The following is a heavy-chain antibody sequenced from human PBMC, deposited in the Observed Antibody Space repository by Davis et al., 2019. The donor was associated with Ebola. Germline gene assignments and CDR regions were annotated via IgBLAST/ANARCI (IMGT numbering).Heavy chain of an antibody. Sequence: AASVKVSCKASGYTFTSYAIHWVRQAPGQRLEWMGWINAGNGNTKYSQKFQGRVTITRDPSASTAYMELSSLRSEDTAVYYCAGSSTWYHSAEYWGQGTLVTVSS. CDR1: GYTFTSYA. J-gene: IGHJ4*02. CDR3: AGSSTWYHSAEY. D-gene: IGHD6-13*01. V-gene: IGHV1-3*01. CDR2: INAGNGNT.